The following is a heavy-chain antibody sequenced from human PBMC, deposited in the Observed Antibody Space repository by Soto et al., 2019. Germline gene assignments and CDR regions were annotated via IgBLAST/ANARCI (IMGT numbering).Heavy chain of an antibody. CDR1: GFTFSSYE. CDR3: ARGAYCGGDCYDYFDY. V-gene: IGHV3-48*03. D-gene: IGHD2-21*02. Sequence: EVQLVESGGGLVQPGGSLRLSCAASGFTFSSYEMNWVRQAPGKGLEWVSYISSSGSTIYYADSVKGRFTISRDNAKNSLYLRMNSLRAEDTAVYYCARGAYCGGDCYDYFDYWGQGTLVTVSS. J-gene: IGHJ4*02. CDR2: ISSSGSTI.